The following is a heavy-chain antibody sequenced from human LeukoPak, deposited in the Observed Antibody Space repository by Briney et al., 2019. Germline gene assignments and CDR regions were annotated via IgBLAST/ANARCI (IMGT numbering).Heavy chain of an antibody. CDR1: GGSISDYY. CDR3: ARNYYDSSGYSNWYFDL. V-gene: IGHV4-4*07. J-gene: IGHJ2*01. CDR2: IYTSGST. Sequence: SETLSLTCTVSGGSISDYYWSWIRQPAGKGLEWIGRIYTSGSTNYNPSLKSRVTMSVDTSKNQFSLKLSSVTAADTAVYYCARNYYDSSGYSNWYFDLWGRGTLVTVSS. D-gene: IGHD3-22*01.